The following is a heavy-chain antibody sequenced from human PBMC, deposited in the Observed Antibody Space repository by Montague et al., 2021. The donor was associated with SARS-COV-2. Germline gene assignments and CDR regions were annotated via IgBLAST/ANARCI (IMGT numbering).Heavy chain of an antibody. V-gene: IGHV3-30*04. D-gene: IGHD2-21*01. CDR1: GFTFSSYA. Sequence: SLRLSCAASGFTFSSYAMHWIRQAPGKGLEWVAVISYDGSNKYYADSVKGRFTISRDNSKNTLYLQMNSLRAEDTAVYYCSNQLVGLYGMEVWGQGTTVTV. CDR3: SNQLVGLYGMEV. CDR2: ISYDGSNK. J-gene: IGHJ6*02.